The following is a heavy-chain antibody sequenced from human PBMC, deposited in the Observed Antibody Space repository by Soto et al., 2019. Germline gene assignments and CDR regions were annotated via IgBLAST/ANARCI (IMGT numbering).Heavy chain of an antibody. D-gene: IGHD6-13*01. V-gene: IGHV4-61*01. CDR2: IYYSGST. Sequence: SETLSLTCTVSGGSVSSGSYYWSWIRQPPGKGLEWIGYIYYSGSTNYNPSLKSRVTISVDTSKNQFSLKLSSVTAADTAVYYCARGSKPGIAAAGTVSFDPWGQGTLVTVSS. J-gene: IGHJ5*02. CDR1: GGSVSSGSYY. CDR3: ARGSKPGIAAAGTVSFDP.